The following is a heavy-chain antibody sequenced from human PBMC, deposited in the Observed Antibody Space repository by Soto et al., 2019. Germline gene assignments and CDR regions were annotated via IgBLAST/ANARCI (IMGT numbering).Heavy chain of an antibody. V-gene: IGHV3-21*01. CDR1: GFTFSSYS. CDR3: ARVVTPYYDSSGYYPFDY. J-gene: IGHJ4*02. Sequence: GGSLILSCAASGFTFSSYSMNWVRQAPGKGLEWVSSISSSSSYIYYAGSVKGRFTISRDNAKNSLYLQMNSLRAEDTAVYYCARVVTPYYDSSGYYPFDYWGQGTLVTVSS. CDR2: ISSSSSYI. D-gene: IGHD3-22*01.